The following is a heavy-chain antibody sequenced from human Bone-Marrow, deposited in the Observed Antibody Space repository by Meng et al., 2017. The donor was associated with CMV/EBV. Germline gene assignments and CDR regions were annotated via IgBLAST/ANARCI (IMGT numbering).Heavy chain of an antibody. CDR2: IGTSGSPI. CDR3: ARDQLRGNTMVRGVIPWFDP. D-gene: IGHD3-10*01. CDR1: GFTFRSYE. J-gene: IGHJ5*02. V-gene: IGHV3-48*03. Sequence: GESLKISCEASGFTFRSYEMNWVRQAPGKGLEWISYIGTSGSPIYYADSVKGRFTISRDNAKNSLYLQMNSLRAEDTAVYYCARDQLRGNTMVRGVIPWFDPWGQGTLVTVSS.